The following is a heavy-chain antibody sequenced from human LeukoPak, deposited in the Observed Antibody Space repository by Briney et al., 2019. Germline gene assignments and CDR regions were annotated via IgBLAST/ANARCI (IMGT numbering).Heavy chain of an antibody. CDR3: AREPSRYYYGSGSNPDY. V-gene: IGHV4-61*08. D-gene: IGHD3-10*01. J-gene: IGHJ4*02. CDR1: GGSISSGGYY. Sequence: SKTLSLTCTVSGGSISSGGYYWSWIRQHPGKGLEWIGYIYYSGSTNYNPSLKSRVTISVDTSKNQFSLKLSSVTAADTAVYYCAREPSRYYYGSGSNPDYWGQGTLVTVSS. CDR2: IYYSGST.